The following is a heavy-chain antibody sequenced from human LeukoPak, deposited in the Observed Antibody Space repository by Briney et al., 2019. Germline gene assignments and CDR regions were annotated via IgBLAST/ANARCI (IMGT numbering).Heavy chain of an antibody. Sequence: PGGSLRLSCAASGFSFSTYAMSWVRQAPGKGLEWVSAITGNGGSTYYADSVKGRFTISRDNSKNTVYLQMNSLRAEDTAVYYCAKVGPGCSSSSCYPGQWGQGTLVTISS. V-gene: IGHV3-23*01. CDR1: GFSFSTYA. D-gene: IGHD2-2*01. CDR2: ITGNGGST. J-gene: IGHJ4*02. CDR3: AKVGPGCSSSSCYPGQ.